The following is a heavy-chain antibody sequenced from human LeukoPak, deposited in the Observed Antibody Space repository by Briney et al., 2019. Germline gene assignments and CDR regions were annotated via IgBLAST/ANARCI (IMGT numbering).Heavy chain of an antibody. Sequence: SQTLSLTCTVSGGSISSGDYYWSWIRQPPGKGLEWIGYIYYSGSTNYNPSLKSRVTISVDTSKNQFSLKLSSVTAADTAVYYCARTPYDFWSGYYQYNWFDPWGQGTLVTVSS. CDR3: ARTPYDFWSGYYQYNWFDP. J-gene: IGHJ5*02. D-gene: IGHD3-3*01. CDR1: GGSISSGDYY. V-gene: IGHV4-61*08. CDR2: IYYSGST.